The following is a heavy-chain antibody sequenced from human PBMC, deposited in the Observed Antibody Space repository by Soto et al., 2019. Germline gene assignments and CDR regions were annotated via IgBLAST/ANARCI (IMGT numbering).Heavy chain of an antibody. CDR1: GYTFTSYG. V-gene: IGHV1-18*01. Sequence: ASVKVSCKASGYTFTSYGISWVRQAPGQGFEWMGWISAYNGNTNYAQKLQGRVTMTTDTSTSTAYMELRSLRSDDTAVYYCARVELWLLGYYYYYMDVWGKGTTVTVSS. CDR2: ISAYNGNT. D-gene: IGHD5-18*01. CDR3: ARVELWLLGYYYYYMDV. J-gene: IGHJ6*03.